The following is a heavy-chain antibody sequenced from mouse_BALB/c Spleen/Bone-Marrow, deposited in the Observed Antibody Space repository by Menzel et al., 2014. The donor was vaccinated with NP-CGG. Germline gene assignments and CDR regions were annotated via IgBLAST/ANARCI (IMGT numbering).Heavy chain of an antibody. V-gene: IGHV1-39*01. J-gene: IGHJ1*01. Sequence: LQESGPELEKPGASVKISCKASGNSFTANNMNWVKQSSGKSLEWIGNIDLYYGGTSYNQKFKGKATLTVDKSSSTAYMQLKSLTSEDSAVYYCARSRYDGTYWYFDVWGAGTTVTVSS. CDR2: IDLYYGGT. D-gene: IGHD2-14*01. CDR1: GNSFTANN. CDR3: ARSRYDGTYWYFDV.